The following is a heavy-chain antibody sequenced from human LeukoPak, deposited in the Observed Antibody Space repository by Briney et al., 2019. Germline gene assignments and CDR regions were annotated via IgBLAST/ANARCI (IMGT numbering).Heavy chain of an antibody. J-gene: IGHJ4*02. CDR3: ARDLAYSRLDY. D-gene: IGHD5-18*01. CDR2: ISYDGSNK. Sequence: PGRSLRLSCAASGFTFSSYAMHWVRQAPGKGLEWVAVISYDGSNKYYADSVKGRFTISRDNSKNTLYLQMDSLRVEDTAFYYCARDLAYSRLDYWGQGMLVTVSS. V-gene: IGHV3-30-3*01. CDR1: GFTFSSYA.